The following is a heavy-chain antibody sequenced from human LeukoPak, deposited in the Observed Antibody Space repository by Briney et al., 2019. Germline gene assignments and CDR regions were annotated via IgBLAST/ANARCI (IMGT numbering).Heavy chain of an antibody. CDR2: INHSGST. D-gene: IGHD5-18*01. J-gene: IGHJ4*02. Sequence: SETLSLTCAVYGGSFSGYYWSWIRQPPGKGLEWIGEINHSGSTNYNPSLKSRVTISVDTSKNQFSLKLSSVTAADKAVYYCARGKRYSYGYVILDYWGQGTLVTVSS. V-gene: IGHV4-34*01. CDR1: GGSFSGYY. CDR3: ARGKRYSYGYVILDY.